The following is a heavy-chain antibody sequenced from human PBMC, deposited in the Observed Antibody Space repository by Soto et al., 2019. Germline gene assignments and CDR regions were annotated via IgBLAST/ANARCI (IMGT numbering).Heavy chain of an antibody. CDR1: GGTFSSYA. CDR3: ARAPGDYDILTGYCFFDY. Sequence: QVQLVQSGAEVKKPGSSVKVSCKASGGTFSSYAISWARQAPGQGLEWMGGIIPIFGTANYAQKFQGRVTITADESTSTAYMELSSLRSEDTAVYYCARAPGDYDILTGYCFFDYWGQGTLVTVSS. J-gene: IGHJ4*02. D-gene: IGHD3-9*01. V-gene: IGHV1-69*01. CDR2: IIPIFGTA.